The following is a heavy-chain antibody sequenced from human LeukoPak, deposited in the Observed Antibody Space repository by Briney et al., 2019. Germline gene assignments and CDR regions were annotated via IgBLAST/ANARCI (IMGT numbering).Heavy chain of an antibody. CDR1: GFTFSSYW. CDR3: ASLASVVDFDY. J-gene: IGHJ4*02. D-gene: IGHD4-23*01. CDR2: INSDGSST. V-gene: IGHV3-74*01. Sequence: QAGGSLRLSCAASGFTFSSYWMHWVRQAPGKGLVWVSRINSDGSSTSYADSVKGRFTISRDNAKNTLYLQMNSLRAEDTVVYYCASLASVVDFDYWGQGTLVTVSS.